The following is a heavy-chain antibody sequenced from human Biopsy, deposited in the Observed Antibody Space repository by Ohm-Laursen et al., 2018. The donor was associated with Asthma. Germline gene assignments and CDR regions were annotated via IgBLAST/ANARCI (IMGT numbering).Heavy chain of an antibody. CDR1: SYTFNSAG. V-gene: IGHV1-18*01. J-gene: IGHJ6*02. CDR2: ISVYNGNT. CDR3: ARAVDYSHYYGIDV. D-gene: IGHD3-10*01. Sequence: ASVKVSCKTSSYTFNSAGITWVRQAPGQGLEWMGWISVYNGNTKVAQKLQDRVTTITDTSTSTAYMELRSLRSDDTAVYFCARAVDYSHYYGIDVWGQGTTVTVS.